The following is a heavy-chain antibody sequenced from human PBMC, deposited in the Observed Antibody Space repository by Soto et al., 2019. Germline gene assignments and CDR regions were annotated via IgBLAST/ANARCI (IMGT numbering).Heavy chain of an antibody. CDR1: GYTFTSYG. J-gene: IGHJ1*01. Sequence: QVQLVQSGAEVKKPGASVKVSCTASGYTFTSYGISWVRQAPGQGLEWMGWSSAYNGNTNYAQKLQGRVTLTTDTSTSPAYMELRSLRSDDTAVDLRARGWKYRSGCAAEYFQHWGQGTLVNVSS. D-gene: IGHD6-19*01. CDR2: SSAYNGNT. CDR3: ARGWKYRSGCAAEYFQH. V-gene: IGHV1-18*01.